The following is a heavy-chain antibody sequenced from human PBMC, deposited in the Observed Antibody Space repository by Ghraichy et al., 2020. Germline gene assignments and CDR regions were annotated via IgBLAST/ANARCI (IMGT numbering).Heavy chain of an antibody. J-gene: IGHJ4*02. CDR1: GGSISSSNW. D-gene: IGHD1-26*01. CDR2: IYHSGST. V-gene: IGHV4-4*02. Sequence: SETLSLTCAVSGGSISSSNWWSWVRQPPGKGLEWIGEIYHSGSTNYNPSLKSRVTISVDKSKNQFSLKLSSVTAADTAVYYCARVNSGSYGEPAFDYWGQGTLVTVSS. CDR3: ARVNSGSYGEPAFDY.